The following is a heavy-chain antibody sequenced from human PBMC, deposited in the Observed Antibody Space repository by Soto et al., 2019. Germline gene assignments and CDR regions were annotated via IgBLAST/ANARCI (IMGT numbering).Heavy chain of an antibody. D-gene: IGHD1-26*01. J-gene: IGHJ4*02. V-gene: IGHV3-9*01. CDR2: ISWNSGSI. Sequence: RLSCAASGFTFEDYAMHWVRQAPGKGLEWVSGISWNSGSIGYADSVKGRFTISRDNAKNSLYLQMNSLRAEDTALYYCAKGGSYTTWGQGTLVTVSS. CDR1: GFTFEDYA. CDR3: AKGGSYTT.